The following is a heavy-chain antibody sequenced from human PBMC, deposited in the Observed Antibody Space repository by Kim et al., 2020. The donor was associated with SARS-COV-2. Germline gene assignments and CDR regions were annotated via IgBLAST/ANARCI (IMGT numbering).Heavy chain of an antibody. CDR2: IIPIFGTA. CDR3: ASPPYSSSWYGDAFDI. V-gene: IGHV1-69*13. Sequence: SVKVSCKASGGTFSSYAISWVRQAPGQGLEWMGGIIPIFGTANYAQKFQGRVTITADESTSTAYMELSSLRSEDTAVYYCASPPYSSSWYGDAFDIWGQGTMVTVSS. J-gene: IGHJ3*02. D-gene: IGHD6-13*01. CDR1: GGTFSSYA.